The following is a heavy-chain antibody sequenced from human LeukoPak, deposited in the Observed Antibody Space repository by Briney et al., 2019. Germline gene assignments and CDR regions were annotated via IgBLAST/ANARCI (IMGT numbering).Heavy chain of an antibody. CDR3: ARLTTVVRGVSLRFSRFDP. J-gene: IGHJ5*02. Sequence: SETLSLTCTVSGYSISSGYYWGWIRQPPGKGLEWIGSIYYSGSTYYNPSLKSRVTISVDTSKNQFSLKLSSVTAADTAVYYCARLTTVVRGVSLRFSRFDPWGQGTLVTVSS. V-gene: IGHV4-38-2*02. D-gene: IGHD3-10*01. CDR2: IYYSGST. CDR1: GYSISSGYY.